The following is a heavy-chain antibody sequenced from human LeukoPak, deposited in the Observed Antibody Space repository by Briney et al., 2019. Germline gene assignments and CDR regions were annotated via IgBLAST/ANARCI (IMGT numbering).Heavy chain of an antibody. Sequence: PGGSLRLSCAASGFTFSSYWMNWVRQAPGKGLEWIGSIHYSGSTNYKPSLKSRVTIFVDMSKNQFSLKLSSVTAADTAVYYCARQPSSMATVTTFDYWGQGTQVTVSS. CDR2: IHYSGST. CDR1: GFTFSSYW. CDR3: ARQPSSMATVTTFDY. V-gene: IGHV4-39*01. D-gene: IGHD4-11*01. J-gene: IGHJ4*02.